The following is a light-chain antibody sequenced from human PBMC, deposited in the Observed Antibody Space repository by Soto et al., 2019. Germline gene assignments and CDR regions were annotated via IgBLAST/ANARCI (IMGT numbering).Light chain of an antibody. V-gene: IGLV2-8*01. Sequence: QSALTQPPSASGSPGQSVTISCTGTNSDIGAYNYVSWYQKLPGTAPKLMIYEVTKRPSGVPDRFSGSKSGNTASLTVSGLQGEDEADYYCSSYGGSNNLVFGGGTKLTVL. CDR3: SSYGGSNNLV. J-gene: IGLJ3*02. CDR1: NSDIGAYNY. CDR2: EVT.